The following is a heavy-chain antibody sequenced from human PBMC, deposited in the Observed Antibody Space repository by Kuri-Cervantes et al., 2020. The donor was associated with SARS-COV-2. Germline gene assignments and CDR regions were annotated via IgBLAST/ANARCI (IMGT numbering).Heavy chain of an antibody. CDR3: ARLLDIGGGDY. D-gene: IGHD1-1*01. V-gene: IGHV4-38-2*02. CDR1: GYSISSGYY. J-gene: IGHJ4*02. Sequence: SETLSLTCTVSGYSISSGYYWGWIRQPPGKGLEWIGRIHTSGSTNYNPSLKSRVTMSVDTSKNQFSLKLSSVTAADTAVYYCARLLDIGGGDYWGQGTLVTVSS. CDR2: IHTSGST.